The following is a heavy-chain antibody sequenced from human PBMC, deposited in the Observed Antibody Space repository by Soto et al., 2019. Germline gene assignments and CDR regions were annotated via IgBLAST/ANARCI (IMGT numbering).Heavy chain of an antibody. D-gene: IGHD1-26*01. Sequence: PSETLCLTCTVAGGSITSSSYYWGWIRQPPGKGLEWIGSIYYSGSTYYNPSLKSRVTISVDTSKNQFSLKLSSVTAADTAVYYCATQEVGGSYVYTFDPWGQGTLVTVPQ. J-gene: IGHJ5*02. CDR3: ATQEVGGSYVYTFDP. CDR1: GGSITSSSYY. CDR2: IYYSGST. V-gene: IGHV4-39*01.